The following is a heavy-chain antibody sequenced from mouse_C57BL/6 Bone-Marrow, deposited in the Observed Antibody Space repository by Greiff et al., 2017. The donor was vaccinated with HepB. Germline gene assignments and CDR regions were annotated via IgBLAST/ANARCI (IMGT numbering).Heavy chain of an antibody. CDR3: ASATTVVASNWYFDV. V-gene: IGHV5-6*01. D-gene: IGHD1-1*01. J-gene: IGHJ1*03. CDR1: GFTFSSYG. Sequence: EVMLVESGGDLVKPGGSLKLSCAASGFTFSSYGMSWVRQTPDKRLEWVATISSGGSYTYYPDSVKGRFTISRDNAKNTLYLQMSSLKPEDTAMYYCASATTVVASNWYFDVWGTGTTVTVSS. CDR2: ISSGGSYT.